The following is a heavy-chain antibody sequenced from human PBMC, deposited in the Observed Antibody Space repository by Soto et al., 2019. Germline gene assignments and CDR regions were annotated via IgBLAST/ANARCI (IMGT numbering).Heavy chain of an antibody. J-gene: IGHJ4*02. D-gene: IGHD6-19*01. CDR1: GFSLSNARMG. V-gene: IGHV2-5*02. Sequence: SGPTLVNPTQALTLTCTFSGFSLSNARMGVSWIRQPPGKALEWLAHIYWDDDKRYSSSLKSRLTITKDTSKNQVVLTMSNMDPVDTATYYCAHTPNYTSGWYGVSDYWGQGTLVTVSS. CDR3: AHTPNYTSGWYGVSDY. CDR2: IYWDDDK.